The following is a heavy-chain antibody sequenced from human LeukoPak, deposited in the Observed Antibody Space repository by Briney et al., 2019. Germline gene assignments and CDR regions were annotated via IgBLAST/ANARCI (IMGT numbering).Heavy chain of an antibody. J-gene: IGHJ5*02. CDR3: ARHVNYYGSGNRFDP. CDR2: INHSGST. D-gene: IGHD3-10*01. CDR1: GGSFSGYY. Sequence: SETLSLTRAVYGGSFSGYYWSWIRQPPGKGLEWIGEINHSGSTNYNPSLKSRVTISVDTSKNQFSLKLSSVTAADTAVYYCARHVNYYGSGNRFDPWGQGTLVTVSS. V-gene: IGHV4-34*01.